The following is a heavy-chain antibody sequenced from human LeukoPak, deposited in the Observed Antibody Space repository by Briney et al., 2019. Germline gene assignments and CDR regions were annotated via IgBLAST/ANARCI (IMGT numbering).Heavy chain of an antibody. Sequence: GGSLRLSCADSGFTFSSYEMNWVRQAPGKGLGWVSYITSGSTIYYADSVRGRVTISRDNAKNSLSLQMNTLRAEDSAVYHCARDCVVSGYGHYYYMDVWGKGTTVTIS. CDR1: GFTFSSYE. D-gene: IGHD3-22*01. V-gene: IGHV3-48*03. J-gene: IGHJ6*03. CDR2: ITSGSTI. CDR3: ARDCVVSGYGHYYYMDV.